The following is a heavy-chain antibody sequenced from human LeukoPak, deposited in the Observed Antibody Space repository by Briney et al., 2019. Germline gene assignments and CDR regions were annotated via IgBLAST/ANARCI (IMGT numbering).Heavy chain of an antibody. J-gene: IGHJ3*02. CDR1: GGSFSGYY. CDR3: AKGTLRLNAFDI. Sequence: SETLSLTCAVYGGSFSGYYWCWIRQPPGKGLEWIGEINHSGSTNYNPSLKSRVAISVDTSKNQFSLKLSSVTAADTAVYYCAKGTLRLNAFDIWGQGTMVTVSS. CDR2: INHSGST. D-gene: IGHD4-17*01. V-gene: IGHV4-34*01.